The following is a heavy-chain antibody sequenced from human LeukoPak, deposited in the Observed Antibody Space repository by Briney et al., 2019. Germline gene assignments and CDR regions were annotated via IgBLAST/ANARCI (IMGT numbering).Heavy chain of an antibody. V-gene: IGHV4-34*01. CDR2: INHSGST. J-gene: IGHJ4*02. CDR1: GGSFSGYY. Sequence: SETLSHTCAVYGGSFSGYYWSWIRQPPGKGLEWIGEINHSGSTNYNPSLKSRVTISVDTSKNQFSLKLSSVTAADTAVYYCARGKVDELGYCSSTSCYELDYWGQGTLVTVSS. D-gene: IGHD2-2*01. CDR3: ARGKVDELGYCSSTSCYELDY.